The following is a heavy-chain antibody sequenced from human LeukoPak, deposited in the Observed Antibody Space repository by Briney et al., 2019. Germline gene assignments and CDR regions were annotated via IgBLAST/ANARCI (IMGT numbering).Heavy chain of an antibody. CDR2: ITSDSAYI. V-gene: IGHV3-21*01. J-gene: IGHJ4*02. CDR3: ARYGVSSSTSYIDF. CDR1: GFSFSTYA. Sequence: GGSLRLSCAASGFSFSTYAMNWGRQAPGEGLKWVSCITSDSAYIYYANSVKGRFTISRDNAKDSLYLQMNSLRAEDTAVYYCARYGVSSSTSYIDFWGQGTLVTVSS. D-gene: IGHD2-2*01.